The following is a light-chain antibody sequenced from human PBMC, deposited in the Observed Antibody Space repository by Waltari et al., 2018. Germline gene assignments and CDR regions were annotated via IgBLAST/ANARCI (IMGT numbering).Light chain of an antibody. V-gene: IGKV3-11*01. CDR1: QTVDTY. J-gene: IGKJ4*01. Sequence: DIVLTQSPATLSLSPGERATLSCRARQTVDTYLAWYQHRPGHSPRTRIYDTSNRTTGIPDRFSGSGSETDFTLTISSLEPEDFAVYYCQQRRRWPLTFGGGSKVEI. CDR2: DTS. CDR3: QQRRRWPLT.